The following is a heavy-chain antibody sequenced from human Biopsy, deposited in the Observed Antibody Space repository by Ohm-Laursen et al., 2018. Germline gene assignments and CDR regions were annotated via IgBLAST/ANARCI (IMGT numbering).Heavy chain of an antibody. CDR2: IYASETT. J-gene: IGHJ3*02. V-gene: IGHV4-4*07. D-gene: IGHD4/OR15-4a*01. Sequence: GTLSLTCTVSGGSLSGYSRNWIRQPAGKGLEWIGRIYASETTHFNPSLRSRLIMSVDTSRNQFSLRLSSVTAADTAIYYCAREFTYNYGAKGALDIWGQGTKVTVSS. CDR3: AREFTYNYGAKGALDI. CDR1: GGSLSGYS.